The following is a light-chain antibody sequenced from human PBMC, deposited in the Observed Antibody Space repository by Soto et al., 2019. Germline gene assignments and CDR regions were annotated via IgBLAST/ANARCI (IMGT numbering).Light chain of an antibody. J-gene: IGLJ1*01. V-gene: IGLV2-14*01. Sequence: ALTQPASVSGTPGQSITISCTGSNSDVGIYDFVSWYQHHPGRAPKLIVSEVSHRPSGVSNRFSGSKSGNTASLTISGLQSEDEADYYCISYTSDDVRYVFGTGTKVTVL. CDR1: NSDVGIYDF. CDR3: ISYTSDDVRYV. CDR2: EVS.